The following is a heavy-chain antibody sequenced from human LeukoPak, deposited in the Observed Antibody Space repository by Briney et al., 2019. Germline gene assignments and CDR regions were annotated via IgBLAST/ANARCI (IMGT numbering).Heavy chain of an antibody. CDR1: GXTFSGYT. Sequence: GGSLRLSCAASGXTFSGYTMNWVRQAPGEGLEWVSSVSSSGSDIYYADSVKGRFAISRDNAKNSLFLQMNNLRADDTALYYCARGVTAGDYWGQGTLVTVSS. CDR3: ARGVTAGDY. J-gene: IGHJ4*02. CDR2: VSSSGSDI. V-gene: IGHV3-21*01. D-gene: IGHD2-21*02.